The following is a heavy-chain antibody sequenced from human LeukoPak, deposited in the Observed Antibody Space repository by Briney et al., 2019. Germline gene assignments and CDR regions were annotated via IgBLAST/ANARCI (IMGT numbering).Heavy chain of an antibody. CDR1: GYSISSGYY. CDR2: IYHSGST. D-gene: IGHD6-19*01. Sequence: SETLSLTCTVSGYSISSGYYWGWIRQPPGKGLEWIGSIYHSGSTYYNPSLKSRVTISVDTSKNQFPLKLSSVTAADTAVYYCARLNSSGWYSFDYWGQGTLVTVSS. CDR3: ARLNSSGWYSFDY. J-gene: IGHJ4*02. V-gene: IGHV4-38-2*02.